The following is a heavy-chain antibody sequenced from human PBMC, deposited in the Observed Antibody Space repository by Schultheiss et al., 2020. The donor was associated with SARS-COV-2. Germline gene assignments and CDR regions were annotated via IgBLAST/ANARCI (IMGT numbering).Heavy chain of an antibody. CDR1: GYSFTSHW. D-gene: IGHD3-22*01. J-gene: IGHJ4*02. Sequence: GGSLRLSCKGSGYSFTSHWIGWVRQMPGKGLEWMGNINPGDSDTRYSPSFQGQVTISADKSIYTAYLQWSSLKASDTAMYYCARYYYDSSGYPYYFDSWGQGTLVTVSS. CDR3: ARYYYDSSGYPYYFDS. CDR2: INPGDSDT. V-gene: IGHV5-51*01.